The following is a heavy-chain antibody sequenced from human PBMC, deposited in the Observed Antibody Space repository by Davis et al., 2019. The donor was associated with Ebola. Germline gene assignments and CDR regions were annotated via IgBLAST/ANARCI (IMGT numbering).Heavy chain of an antibody. CDR2: INHIGST. Sequence: MPSETLSLTCAVYGGSLSGYYWSWIRQPPGKGLEWIGEINHIGSTKYNPSLKSRVTISVDTSKNQFSLKLNSVTAADTAIYYCARKGNSDSSGYSFDYWGQGTLVTVSS. D-gene: IGHD3-22*01. J-gene: IGHJ4*02. CDR1: GGSLSGYY. V-gene: IGHV4-34*01. CDR3: ARKGNSDSSGYSFDY.